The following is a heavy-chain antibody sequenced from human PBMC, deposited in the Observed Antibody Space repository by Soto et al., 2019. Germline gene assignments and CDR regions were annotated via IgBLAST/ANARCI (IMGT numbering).Heavy chain of an antibody. Sequence: QLQLQESGPGLVKPSETLSLTCTVSGGSISSSSYYWGWIRQPPGKGLEWIGSIYYSGSTYYNPSLKSRVTLSVDTSKNQFSLKLSSVTAADTAVYYCARLPKTGYYDFWSGYYKGDYYYYGMDVWGQGTTVTVSS. CDR2: IYYSGST. V-gene: IGHV4-39*01. CDR1: GGSISSSSYY. CDR3: ARLPKTGYYDFWSGYYKGDYYYYGMDV. D-gene: IGHD3-3*01. J-gene: IGHJ6*02.